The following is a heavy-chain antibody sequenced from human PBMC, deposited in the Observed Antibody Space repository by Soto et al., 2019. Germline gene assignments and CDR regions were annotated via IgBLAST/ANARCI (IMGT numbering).Heavy chain of an antibody. CDR1: GGSISVYY. V-gene: IGHV4-59*01. J-gene: IGHJ4*02. CDR3: ARGVGSSPPRY. D-gene: IGHD1-26*01. CDR2: IYASGSP. Sequence: SETLSLTCTISGGSISVYYWSWVRQPPGHELEWIGYIYASGSPYYNPSLRSRVTISADTSKNQISLKLTSPTAADTAVYYCARGVGSSPPRYWGRGALVTVSS.